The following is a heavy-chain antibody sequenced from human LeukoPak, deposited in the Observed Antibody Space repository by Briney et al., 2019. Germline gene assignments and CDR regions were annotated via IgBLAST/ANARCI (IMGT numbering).Heavy chain of an antibody. Sequence: PSETLSLTCTVSGGSISSYYWSWIRQPPGKGLEWMGYIYYSGSTNYNPSLKSRGTISVETSKNQHYLKLSSVTAADTAVYYCARHRAYGDYADAFDIWGQGTMVTVSS. CDR1: GGSISSYY. D-gene: IGHD4-17*01. V-gene: IGHV4-59*08. J-gene: IGHJ3*02. CDR3: ARHRAYGDYADAFDI. CDR2: IYYSGST.